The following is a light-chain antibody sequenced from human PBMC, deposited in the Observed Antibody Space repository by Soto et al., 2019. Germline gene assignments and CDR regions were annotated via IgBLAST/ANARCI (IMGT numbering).Light chain of an antibody. CDR1: QGIRSY. J-gene: IGKJ2*01. CDR2: GAS. Sequence: DIQLTQSPFFLSASVGDRVTITCRASQGIRSYLAWYQQRPGKAPELLIYGASTLRTGVASRFSGSGSGTEFTLTISSLQPEDFATYFCQQSHIAPYTFGQGTNL. CDR3: QQSHIAPYT. V-gene: IGKV1-9*01.